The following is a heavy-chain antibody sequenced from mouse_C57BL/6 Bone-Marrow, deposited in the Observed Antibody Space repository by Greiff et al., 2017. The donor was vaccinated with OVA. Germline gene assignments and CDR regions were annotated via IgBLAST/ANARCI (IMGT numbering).Heavy chain of an antibody. D-gene: IGHD4-1*01. CDR2: FHPYNDDT. V-gene: IGHV1-47*01. CDR1: GYTFTTYP. CDR3: ARRGSGPCRDY. J-gene: IGHJ4*01. Sequence: QVQLKESGAELVKPGASVKMSCKASGYTFTTYPIEWMKQNHGKRLEWIGNFHPYNDDTKYNEKFKGKATLTVEKSSSTVYLELSRLTSDDSAVCYCARRGSGPCRDYWGQGTSVTVSS.